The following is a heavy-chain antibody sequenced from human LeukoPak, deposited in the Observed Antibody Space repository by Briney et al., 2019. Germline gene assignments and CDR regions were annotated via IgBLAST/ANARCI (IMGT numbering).Heavy chain of an antibody. CDR3: ARGGVVVPAAINYDSSGYLDYFDY. V-gene: IGHV3-33*01. CDR1: GFTLSSYG. J-gene: IGHJ4*02. CDR2: IWYDGSNK. Sequence: GGSLRLSCAASGFTLSSYGMHWVRQAPGKGLEWVAVIWYDGSNKYYADSVKGRFTISRDTSKNTLYLQMNSLRAEDTAVYYCARGGVVVPAAINYDSSGYLDYFDYWGQGTLVTVSS. D-gene: IGHD2-2*01.